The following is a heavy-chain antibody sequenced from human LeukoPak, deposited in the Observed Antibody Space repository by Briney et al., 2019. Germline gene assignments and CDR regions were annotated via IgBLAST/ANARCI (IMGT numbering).Heavy chain of an antibody. CDR1: GGSISSYY. CDR2: IYYSGTT. V-gene: IGHV4-59*01. CDR3: ARGVYIAAAQYGY. Sequence: PSETLSLTCTVSGGSISSYYWSWIRQPPGKGLEWIGYIYYSGTTNYNPSLKSRVTISVDTSKNQFSLKLSSVTAADTAVYYCARGVYIAAAQYGYWGQGSLVSVSS. J-gene: IGHJ4*02. D-gene: IGHD6-13*01.